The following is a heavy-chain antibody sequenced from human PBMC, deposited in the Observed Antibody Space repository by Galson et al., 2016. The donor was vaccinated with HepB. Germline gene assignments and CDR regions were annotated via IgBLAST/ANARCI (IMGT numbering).Heavy chain of an antibody. CDR3: TKAAAYRDNYYMEV. J-gene: IGHJ6*03. Sequence: SLRLSCAASGFTFSSYAMTWVRQAPGKGLDWVSTLSGGGSNTFYADSVKGRFTISRDNSKNTLFLQMNSLRAEDTGIYYCTKAAAYRDNYYMEVWGKGTTVIVSS. D-gene: IGHD1-14*01. CDR2: LSGGGSNT. CDR1: GFTFSSYA. V-gene: IGHV3-23*01.